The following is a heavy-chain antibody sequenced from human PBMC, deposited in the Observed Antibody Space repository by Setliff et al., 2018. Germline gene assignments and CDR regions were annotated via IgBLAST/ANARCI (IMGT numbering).Heavy chain of an antibody. CDR3: ARDQVYCSGGSCYSVYYGMDV. D-gene: IGHD2-15*01. CDR2: INTNTGNP. Sequence: ASVKVSCKASGYTFTSYGISWVRQAPGQGLEWMGWINTNTGNPTYAQGFTGRFVFSLDNSVSTAYLQISSLKAEDTAVYYCARDQVYCSGGSCYSVYYGMDVWGQGTTVTVSS. CDR1: GYTFTSYG. V-gene: IGHV7-4-1*02. J-gene: IGHJ6*02.